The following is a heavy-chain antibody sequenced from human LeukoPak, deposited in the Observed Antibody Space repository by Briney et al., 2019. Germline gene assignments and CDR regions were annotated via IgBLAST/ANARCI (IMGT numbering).Heavy chain of an antibody. J-gene: IGHJ4*02. Sequence: PGGSLRLSCAASGFTFSSYSMNWVRQPPGKGLEWASYIGSSSSSIYYADSVKGRFTTSRDNAKNSLYLQMNSLRDEDTAVYYCARALGLEIDYWGQGTLVTVSS. CDR2: IGSSSSSI. CDR1: GFTFSSYS. CDR3: ARALGLEIDY. V-gene: IGHV3-48*02. D-gene: IGHD3-3*01.